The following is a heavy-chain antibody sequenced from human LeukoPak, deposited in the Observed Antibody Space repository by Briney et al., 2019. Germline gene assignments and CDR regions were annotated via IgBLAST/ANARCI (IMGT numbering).Heavy chain of an antibody. J-gene: IGHJ4*02. V-gene: IGHV1-2*02. CDR1: GYTFTGYY. D-gene: IGHD1-26*01. CDR3: AREASLGGSKYPY. CDR2: INPNSGGT. Sequence: ASVKVSCKASGYTFTGYYMHWVRQAPGQGLEWMGWINPNSGGTNYAQKFQGRVTMTRDTSISTAYMELSRLRSDDTAVYYCAREASLGGSKYPYWGQGTLVTVSS.